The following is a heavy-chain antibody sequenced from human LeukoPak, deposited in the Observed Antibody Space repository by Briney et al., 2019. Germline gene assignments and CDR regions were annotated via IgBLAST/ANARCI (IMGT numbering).Heavy chain of an antibody. CDR3: AKDAGSSGLTPYYYYYYYMDV. D-gene: IGHD6-25*01. Sequence: GGSLRLSCAASGFTLSSYAMSWVRQAPGKGLEWVSAISDSGNTYHADSVKGRFTISRDNSKNALYLQMNSLRGEDTALYYCAKDAGSSGLTPYYYYYYYMDVWGKGTTVTISS. CDR2: ISDSGNT. J-gene: IGHJ6*03. V-gene: IGHV3-23*01. CDR1: GFTLSSYA.